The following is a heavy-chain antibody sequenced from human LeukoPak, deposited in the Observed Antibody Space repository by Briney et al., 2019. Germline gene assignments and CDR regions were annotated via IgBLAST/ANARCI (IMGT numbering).Heavy chain of an antibody. D-gene: IGHD3-22*01. V-gene: IGHV3-33*06. CDR2: KWDDGSNK. J-gene: IGHJ5*02. CDR3: AKIFHTDGYYLGEHLFDA. Sequence: GGSLRLSCAASGFTFSSYGMHLVRLAPGKGLEWVAVKWDDGSNKYYADSVKGRFTISRDNSKSTLYLQMNSLRAEDTAIYYCAKIFHTDGYYLGEHLFDAWGQGTLVTVSS. CDR1: GFTFSSYG.